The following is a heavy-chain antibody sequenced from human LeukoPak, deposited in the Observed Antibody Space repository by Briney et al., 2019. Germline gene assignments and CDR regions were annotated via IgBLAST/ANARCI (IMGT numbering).Heavy chain of an antibody. J-gene: IGHJ4*02. CDR2: INHSGST. CDR3: ARGPSLIY. V-gene: IGHV4-34*01. Sequence: SETLSLTCAVYGGSFSGYYWSGIRQPPGKGLEWIGEINHSGSTNYNPSLKSRVTISVDTSKNQFSLKLSSVTAADTAVYYCARGPSLIYWGQGTLVTVSS. CDR1: GGSFSGYY.